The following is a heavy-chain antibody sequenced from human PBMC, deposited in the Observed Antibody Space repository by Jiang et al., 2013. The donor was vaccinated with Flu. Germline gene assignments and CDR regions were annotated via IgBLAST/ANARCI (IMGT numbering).Heavy chain of an antibody. CDR2: ISSSSSYI. D-gene: IGHD3-10*01. J-gene: IGHJ2*01. CDR3: ARGPMVRGVWYFDL. CDR1: GFTFSHYS. V-gene: IGHV3-21*01. Sequence: VQLVESGGGLVKPGGSLRLSCAASGFTFSHYSMNWVRQAPGKGLEWVSSISSSSSYIYYADSVKGRFTISRDNAKNSLYLQMNSLRAEDTAVYYCARGPMVRGVWYFDLWGRGTLVTVSS.